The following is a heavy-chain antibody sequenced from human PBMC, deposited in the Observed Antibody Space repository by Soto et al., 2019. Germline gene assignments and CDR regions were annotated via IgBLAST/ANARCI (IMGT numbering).Heavy chain of an antibody. V-gene: IGHV1-18*01. D-gene: IGHD3-10*01. CDR2: ISDYNGNT. Sequence: QVQLVQSGAEVKNLGASVKVSCKASGYTFTSYGISWVRQAPGQGLERMGWISDYNGNTNYAQKLQGRVTMTTDTSTRTAYMELRSLRSDDTAVYYCARERDGSGSYYYMDVWGKGTTVTVSS. CDR3: ARERDGSGSYYYMDV. J-gene: IGHJ6*03. CDR1: GYTFTSYG.